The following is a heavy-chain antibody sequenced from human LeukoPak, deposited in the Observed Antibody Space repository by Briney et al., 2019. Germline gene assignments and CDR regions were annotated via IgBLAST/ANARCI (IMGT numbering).Heavy chain of an antibody. CDR2: ISYDGSNK. CDR3: ARAVLGLYQYYGMDV. J-gene: IGHJ6*02. Sequence: GGSLRLSCAASGXTFSSYGMHWVRQAPGKGLEWVAVISYDGSNKYYADSVKGRFTISRDSSKSTLYLQMNSLRAEDTAIYYCARAVLGLYQYYGMDVWGQGTTVTVSS. D-gene: IGHD2/OR15-2a*01. V-gene: IGHV3-30*03. CDR1: GXTFSSYG.